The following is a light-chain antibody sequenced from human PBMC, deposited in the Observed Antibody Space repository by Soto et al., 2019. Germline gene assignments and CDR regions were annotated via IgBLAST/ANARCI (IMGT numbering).Light chain of an antibody. CDR2: DVS. Sequence: QSVLTQPASVSGSPGQSITISCTGTSSDVGGYNYVSWYQHHPGKAPKLMIYDVSNRPSGVSNRFSGSKSGNTASLTISGPPPEDEADYYCSSYTTSNTRQIVFGTGTKAT. CDR1: SSDVGGYNY. J-gene: IGLJ1*01. V-gene: IGLV2-14*03. CDR3: SSYTTSNTRQIV.